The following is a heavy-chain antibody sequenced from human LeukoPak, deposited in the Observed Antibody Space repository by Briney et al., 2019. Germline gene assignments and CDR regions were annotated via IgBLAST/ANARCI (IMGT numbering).Heavy chain of an antibody. D-gene: IGHD7-27*01. CDR1: GFTFSYYG. J-gene: IGHJ3*02. CDR3: AKDTRNWETLYPPPDAFDI. Sequence: PGRSLRLSCAASGFTFSYYGMHWVRQAPGKGLEWVAVIWYDGSNKYYADSVKGRFTISRDNSKNTLYLQMSSLRAEDTAVYYCAKDTRNWETLYPPPDAFDIWGQGTMVTVSS. V-gene: IGHV3-33*06. CDR2: IWYDGSNK.